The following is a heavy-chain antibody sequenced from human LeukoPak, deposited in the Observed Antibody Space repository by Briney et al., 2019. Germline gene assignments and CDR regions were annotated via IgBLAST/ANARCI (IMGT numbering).Heavy chain of an antibody. Sequence: PSETLSLTCTVSGGSIDNSYWSWIRQPAGKGLEWIGRLNNGGDTNYSPSLRSRVTISVDTSKNHFSLIPSSVTVADTAMYYCARAIGVYAFEVWGQGTMVTVSS. J-gene: IGHJ3*01. CDR1: GGSIDNSY. CDR3: ARAIGVYAFEV. D-gene: IGHD2-2*02. V-gene: IGHV4-4*07. CDR2: LNNGGDT.